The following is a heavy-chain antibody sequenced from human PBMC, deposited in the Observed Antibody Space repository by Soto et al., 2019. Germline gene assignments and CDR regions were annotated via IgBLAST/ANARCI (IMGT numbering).Heavy chain of an antibody. D-gene: IGHD3-22*01. Sequence: GGSLRLSCAASGFTFSNAWMSWVRQAPGKGLEWVGRIKSKTDGGTTDYAAPVKGRFTISRDDSKNTLYLQMNSLKTEDTAVYYCTKDPAPGGYYYYFDYWGQGTLATVSS. J-gene: IGHJ4*02. CDR2: IKSKTDGGTT. CDR3: TKDPAPGGYYYYFDY. CDR1: GFTFSNAW. V-gene: IGHV3-15*01.